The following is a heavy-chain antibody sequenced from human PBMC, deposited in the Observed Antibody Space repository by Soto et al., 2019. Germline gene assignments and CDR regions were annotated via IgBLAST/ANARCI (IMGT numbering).Heavy chain of an antibody. V-gene: IGHV4-4*02. D-gene: IGHD1-1*01. J-gene: IGHJ4*02. Sequence: LSLTCAVSGGSISTSNWWSWVRQPPGKGLEGIGEVYHSGSTNYNPSFKSRVAMAVDKSKNQFSLKLNSVTAADTALYYCARTRTSGTRFAYWGQGSLVTVS. CDR2: VYHSGST. CDR1: GGSISTSNW. CDR3: ARTRTSGTRFAY.